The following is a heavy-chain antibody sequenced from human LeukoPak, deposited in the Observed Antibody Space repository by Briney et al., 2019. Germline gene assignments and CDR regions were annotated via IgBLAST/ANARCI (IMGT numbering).Heavy chain of an antibody. CDR2: IKENESEE. CDR3: AKAFDYYDSSGYPYNWFDP. J-gene: IGHJ5*02. D-gene: IGHD3-22*01. V-gene: IGHV3-7*03. CDR1: GFTFRIYW. Sequence: GGSLRLSCAASGFTFRIYWMNWVRQTPGKGPEWVATIKENESEEYYVGSVKGRLTISRDNSKNTLYLQMNSLRAEDTAVYYCAKAFDYYDSSGYPYNWFDPWGQGTLVTVSS.